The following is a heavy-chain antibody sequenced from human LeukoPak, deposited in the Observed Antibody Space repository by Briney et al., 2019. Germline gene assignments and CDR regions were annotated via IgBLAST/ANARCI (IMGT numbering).Heavy chain of an antibody. J-gene: IGHJ6*03. D-gene: IGHD5-12*01. Sequence: ASVKISCKASGYTFTSYDINWVRQATGQGLEWMGWMNPNSGNTGYAQKFQGRVTITRNTSISTAYMELSSLRSEDTAVYYCARGLVATIAYYYYYMDVWGKGTTVTVSS. CDR2: MNPNSGNT. CDR1: GYTFTSYD. CDR3: ARGLVATIAYYYYYMDV. V-gene: IGHV1-8*03.